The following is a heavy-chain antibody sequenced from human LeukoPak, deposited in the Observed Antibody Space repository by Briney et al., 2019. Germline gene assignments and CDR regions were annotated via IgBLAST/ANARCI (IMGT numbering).Heavy chain of an antibody. V-gene: IGHV3-23*01. Sequence: GGSLRLSCAASGFTFSNYGMSWVRQAPGKGLEWVSSIRSSGDSTYYADSVKGRFTISRDNSKNTLYLQMNSLRAEDTAVYYCAKDHGYYLDAFDIWGQGTMVTVSS. CDR1: GFTFSNYG. CDR2: IRSSGDST. D-gene: IGHD3-22*01. J-gene: IGHJ3*02. CDR3: AKDHGYYLDAFDI.